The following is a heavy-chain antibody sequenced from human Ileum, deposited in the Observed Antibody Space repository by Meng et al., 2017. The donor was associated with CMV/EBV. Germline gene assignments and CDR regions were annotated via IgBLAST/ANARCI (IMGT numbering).Heavy chain of an antibody. CDR3: AKSLAAADPTDS. Sequence: ASVKVSCKASGYTFTNYDIHWVRQAPGQGLQWLGWLNPNNGGTRYTPRLQGRVTMTRDTSINTAYMDLYRLQSDDTSVYYCAKSLAAADPTDSWGQGTLVTVSS. CDR1: GYTFTNYD. D-gene: IGHD6-13*01. CDR2: LNPNNGGT. J-gene: IGHJ4*02. V-gene: IGHV1-2*02.